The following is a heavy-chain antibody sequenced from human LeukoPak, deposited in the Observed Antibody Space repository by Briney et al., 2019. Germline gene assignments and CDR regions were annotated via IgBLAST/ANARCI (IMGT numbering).Heavy chain of an antibody. D-gene: IGHD3-22*01. CDR3: ARGGAYYYDSSGYQGAFDI. J-gene: IGHJ3*02. CDR1: GGSISSSSYY. Sequence: LSETLSLTCTVSGGSISSSSYYWGWIRQPPGKGLEWIGSIYYSGSTYYNPSLKSRVTISVDTSKNQFSLKLSSVTAADTAVYYCARGGAYYYDSSGYQGAFDIWGQGTMVTVSS. V-gene: IGHV4-39*07. CDR2: IYYSGST.